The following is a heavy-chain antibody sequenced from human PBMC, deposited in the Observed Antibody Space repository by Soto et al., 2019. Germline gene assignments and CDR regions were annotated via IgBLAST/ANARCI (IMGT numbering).Heavy chain of an antibody. V-gene: IGHV4-59*01. D-gene: IGHD3-3*01. J-gene: IGHJ4*02. CDR3: ARVGPFYDLF. CDR1: GVAISSYY. Sequence: KPSETLSLTCNVSGVAISSYYWTWIRQPPGKGLEFMGYIYHSGNTNYNPSLKSRVSMSVDTSKNQVSLHLTSVTAADTAVYFCARVGPFYDLFWGQGTLVTVSS. CDR2: IYHSGNT.